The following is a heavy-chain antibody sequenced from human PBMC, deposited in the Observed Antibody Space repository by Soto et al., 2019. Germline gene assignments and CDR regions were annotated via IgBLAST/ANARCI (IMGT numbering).Heavy chain of an antibody. CDR1: GGSISSYY. V-gene: IGHV4-59*08. J-gene: IGHJ6*03. CDR3: ARHSPPNHYYYYYYMDV. CDR2: IYYSGST. Sequence: PSETLSLTCTVSGGSISSYYWIWIRQPPGKGLEWSGYIYYSGSTNYNPSLKSRVTISVDTSKNQFSLKLSSVTAADTAVYYCARHSPPNHYYYYYYMDVWGKGTTVTVSS.